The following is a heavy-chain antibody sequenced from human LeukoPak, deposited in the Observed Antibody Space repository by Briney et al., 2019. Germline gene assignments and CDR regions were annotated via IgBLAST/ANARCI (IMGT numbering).Heavy chain of an antibody. J-gene: IGHJ4*02. V-gene: IGHV4-39*07. CDR1: GGSISSSSYY. CDR3: ARVAFPSSIAARQGVVSDY. D-gene: IGHD6-6*01. Sequence: PSETLSLTCTVSGGSISSSSYYWGWIRQPPGKGLEWIGSIYYSGSTYYNPSLKSRVTISVDTSKNQFSLKLSSVTAADTAVYYCARVAFPSSIAARQGVVSDYWGQGTLVTVSS. CDR2: IYYSGST.